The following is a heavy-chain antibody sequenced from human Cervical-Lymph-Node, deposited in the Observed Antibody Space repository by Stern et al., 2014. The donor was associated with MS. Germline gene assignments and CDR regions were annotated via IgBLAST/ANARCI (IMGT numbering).Heavy chain of an antibody. V-gene: IGHV4-61*01. CDR3: ASSGWYDAFDY. Sequence: QVQLQESGRRLVKPSGTLCLTCTVSGGSVSSATSYWSWIRQSQGKGMEWIGYIYDSGSTDYNPSLRSRVTISVDTSKNQFSLKLRSVTAADTAVYYCASSGWYDAFDYWGQGTLVTVSS. CDR2: IYDSGST. J-gene: IGHJ4*02. CDR1: GGSVSSATSY. D-gene: IGHD6-19*01.